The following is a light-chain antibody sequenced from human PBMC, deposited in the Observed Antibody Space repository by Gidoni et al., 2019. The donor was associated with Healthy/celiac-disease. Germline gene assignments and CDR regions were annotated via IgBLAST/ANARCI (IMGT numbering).Light chain of an antibody. CDR3: MQALQTPGT. Sequence: DIVMTQSPLSLPVTPGAPASISCRSSQSLLHSNGYNSLDWYLQKPGQSPQLLIYLGSNRASGVPDRFSGSGSGTDFTLKISRVEAEDVGVYYCMQALQTPGTVGQGTKVEIK. CDR2: LGS. CDR1: QSLLHSNGYNS. V-gene: IGKV2-28*01. J-gene: IGKJ1*01.